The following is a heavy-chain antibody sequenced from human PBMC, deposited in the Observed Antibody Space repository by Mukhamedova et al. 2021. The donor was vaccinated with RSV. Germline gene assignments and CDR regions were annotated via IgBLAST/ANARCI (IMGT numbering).Heavy chain of an antibody. Sequence: KSRVTISVDTSKNQFSLKLSSVTAADTAVYYCARGIDGYYYYGIDVWGQGTTVTVSS. J-gene: IGHJ6*02. CDR3: ARGIDGYYYYGIDV. V-gene: IGHV4-34*01.